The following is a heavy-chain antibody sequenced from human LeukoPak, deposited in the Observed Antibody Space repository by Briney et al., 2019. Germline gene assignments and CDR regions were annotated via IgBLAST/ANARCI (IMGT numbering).Heavy chain of an antibody. Sequence: RSSETLSLTCAVYGGSFSGYYWSWIRQPPGKGLEWIGEINHSGSTNYNPSLKSRVTLSVDTSKNQFSLKLSSVTAADTAVYYCAREGEYSGSYYGAFDIWGQGTMVTVSS. V-gene: IGHV4-34*01. CDR1: GGSFSGYY. CDR3: AREGEYSGSYYGAFDI. D-gene: IGHD1-26*01. J-gene: IGHJ3*02. CDR2: INHSGST.